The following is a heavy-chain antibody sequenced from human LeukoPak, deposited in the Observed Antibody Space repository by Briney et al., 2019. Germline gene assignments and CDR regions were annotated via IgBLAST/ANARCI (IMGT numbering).Heavy chain of an antibody. J-gene: IGHJ4*02. CDR3: ARDFNWGYFDY. D-gene: IGHD7-27*01. CDR2: IYHSGST. V-gene: IGHV4-38-2*02. CDR1: GYSISSGYY. Sequence: SETLSLTCTVFGYSISSGYYWGWIRQPPGKGLEWIGSIYHSGSTYYNPSLKSRVTISVDTSKNQFSLKLSSVTAADTAVYYCARDFNWGYFDYWGQGTLVTVSS.